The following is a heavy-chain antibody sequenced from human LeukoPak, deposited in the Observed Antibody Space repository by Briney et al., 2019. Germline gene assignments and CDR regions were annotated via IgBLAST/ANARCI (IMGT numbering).Heavy chain of an antibody. CDR1: GGSISSYY. Sequence: SETLSLTCTVSGGSISSYYWSWIRQPPGKGLEWIGYIYTSGSTNYNPSLKSRATISVDTSKNQFSLKLSSVTAADTAVYYCARGIAAAANWFDPWGQGTLVTVSS. CDR2: IYTSGST. CDR3: ARGIAAAANWFDP. V-gene: IGHV4-4*09. D-gene: IGHD6-13*01. J-gene: IGHJ5*02.